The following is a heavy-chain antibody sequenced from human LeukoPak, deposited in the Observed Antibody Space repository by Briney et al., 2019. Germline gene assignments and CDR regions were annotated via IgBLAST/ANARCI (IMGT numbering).Heavy chain of an antibody. CDR2: IKSKTDGGTT. CDR1: GFTFSNAW. D-gene: IGHD2-2*01. CDR3: TTEVTHVRYQLLIDY. V-gene: IGHV3-15*01. Sequence: PGGSLRLSCAASGFTFSNAWMSWVRQAPGKGLEWVGRIKSKTDGGTTDYAAPVKGRFTISRDDSKNTLYLQMNSLKTEDTAVYYCTTEVTHVRYQLLIDYWGQGTLVTVSS. J-gene: IGHJ4*02.